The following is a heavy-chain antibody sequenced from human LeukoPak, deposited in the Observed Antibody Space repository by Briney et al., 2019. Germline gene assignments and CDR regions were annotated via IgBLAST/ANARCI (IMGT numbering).Heavy chain of an antibody. CDR3: ARSGPYNWSDDYGMDV. CDR2: IIPIFGTA. CDR1: GGTFSSYA. J-gene: IGHJ6*02. D-gene: IGHD1-1*01. Sequence: SEPVSCKASGGTFSSYAISWVRQAPGQGLEWMGGIIPIFGTANYAQKFQGRVTITADESTSTAYMELSSLRSEDTAVYYCARSGPYNWSDDYGMDVWGQGTLVTVSS. V-gene: IGHV1-69*01.